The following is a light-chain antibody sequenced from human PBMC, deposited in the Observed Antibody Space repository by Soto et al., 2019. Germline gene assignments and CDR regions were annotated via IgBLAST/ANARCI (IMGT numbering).Light chain of an antibody. CDR1: SGHSSYA. Sequence: QSVLTQSPSASASLGASVKRTCTLSSGHSSYAIAWHQQQPEKGPRFLMKVNSDGSHNRGDGIPDRFSGSSSGAERYLTISSLQSEDEADYYCQTWGTGIRVFGGGTKVTVL. CDR3: QTWGTGIRV. CDR2: VNSDGSH. V-gene: IGLV4-69*01. J-gene: IGLJ3*02.